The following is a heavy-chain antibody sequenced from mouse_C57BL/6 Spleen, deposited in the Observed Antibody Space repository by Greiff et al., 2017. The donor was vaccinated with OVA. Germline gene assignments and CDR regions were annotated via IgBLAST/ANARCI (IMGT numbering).Heavy chain of an antibody. CDR3: ARYGYYLDY. D-gene: IGHD2-3*01. J-gene: IGHJ4*01. CDR1: GYTFTDYN. CDR2: INPNNGGT. Sequence: VQLKESGPELVKPGASVKIPCKASGYTFTDYNMDWVKQSHGKSLEWIGDINPNNGGTIYNQKFKGKATLTVDKSSSTAYMGLRSLTSEDTAVYYCARYGYYLDYWGQGTSVTVSS. V-gene: IGHV1-18*01.